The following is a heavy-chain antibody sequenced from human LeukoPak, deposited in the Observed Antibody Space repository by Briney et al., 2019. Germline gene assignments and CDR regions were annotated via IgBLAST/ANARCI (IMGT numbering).Heavy chain of an antibody. J-gene: IGHJ4*02. CDR1: GGSISSGSYY. CDR3: AREVGYYDFWSGSYFDY. D-gene: IGHD3-3*01. V-gene: IGHV4-61*02. Sequence: SETLSLTCTVSGGSISSGSYYWSWIRQPAGKGLEWIGRIYTSGSTNYNPSLKSRVTIPVDTSKNQFSLKLSSVTAADTAVYYCAREVGYYDFWSGSYFDYWGQGTLVTVSS. CDR2: IYTSGST.